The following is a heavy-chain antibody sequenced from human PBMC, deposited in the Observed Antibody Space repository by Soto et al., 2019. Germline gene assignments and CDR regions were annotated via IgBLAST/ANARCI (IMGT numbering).Heavy chain of an antibody. CDR2: IYYSGST. D-gene: IGHD3-9*01. CDR3: ARIVERYFDL. J-gene: IGHJ4*02. CDR1: GGSISISSYY. Sequence: SDTLSLTCTVSGGSISISSYYWSWNRQPPWKGLEWIGSIYYSGSTYYNPSLKSRVTISVDTSKNQFSLKLSSVTAADTAVYYCARIVERYFDLWGQGTLVTVSS. V-gene: IGHV4-39*01.